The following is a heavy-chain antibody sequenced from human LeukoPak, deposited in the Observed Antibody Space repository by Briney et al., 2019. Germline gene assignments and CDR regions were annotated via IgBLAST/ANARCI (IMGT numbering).Heavy chain of an antibody. CDR3: AKDMNSWRDGSGLGDYFDY. CDR1: GFTFSSYA. V-gene: IGHV3-23*01. CDR2: TSGSGRSI. Sequence: GGSLRLSCAASGFTFSSYAMSWVRQAPGKGLEWVSGTSGSGRSIHYADSVKGRFTISRDNSKNTLYLQMNSLRADDTAVYYCAKDMNSWRDGSGLGDYFDYWGQGALVTVSS. J-gene: IGHJ4*02. D-gene: IGHD6-19*01.